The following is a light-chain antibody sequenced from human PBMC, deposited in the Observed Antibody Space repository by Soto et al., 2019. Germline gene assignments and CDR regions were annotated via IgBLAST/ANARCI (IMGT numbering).Light chain of an antibody. Sequence: ETVMTQPPDTLSVSPGESATLSCRASQDVSTNLAWFHHKPGQTPRLVLYGASKRATGIPARFSGSGSGRHFTLTISSLQSEDFGVYYYQHYNNWPPYSFGQGTKVDIK. J-gene: IGKJ2*03. V-gene: IGKV3-15*01. CDR1: QDVSTN. CDR3: QHYNNWPPYS. CDR2: GAS.